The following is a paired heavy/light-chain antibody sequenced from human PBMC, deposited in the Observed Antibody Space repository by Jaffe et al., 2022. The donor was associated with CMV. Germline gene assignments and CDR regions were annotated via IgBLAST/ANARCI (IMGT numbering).Light chain of an antibody. V-gene: IGKV2-30*02. CDR3: MQGTHWPPFT. CDR1: QSLVHSDGNTY. J-gene: IGKJ3*01. Sequence: DVVMTQSPLSLPVTLGQPASISCRSSQSLVHSDGNTYLNWFQQRPGQSPRRLIYKVSNRDSGVPDRFSGSGSGTDFTLKISRVEAEDVGVYYCMQGTHWPPFTFGPGTKVDIK. CDR2: KVS.
Heavy chain of an antibody. Sequence: EVQLVESGGGLVQPGGSLRLSCAASGFTFSSYAMHWVRQAPGKGLEYVSAISSNGGSTYYANSVKGRFTISRDNSKNTLYLQMGSLRAEDMAVYYCARGSYYDFWSGYYDFDYWGQGTLVTVSS. CDR2: ISSNGGST. V-gene: IGHV3-64*01. D-gene: IGHD3-3*01. CDR3: ARGSYYDFWSGYYDFDY. J-gene: IGHJ4*02. CDR1: GFTFSSYA.